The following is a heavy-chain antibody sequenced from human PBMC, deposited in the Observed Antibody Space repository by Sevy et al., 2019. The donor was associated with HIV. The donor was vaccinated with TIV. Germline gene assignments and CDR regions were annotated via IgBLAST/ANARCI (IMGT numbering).Heavy chain of an antibody. D-gene: IGHD6-6*01. CDR2: ISWSGGST. Sequence: GGSLRLSCAASGFTFHDYAMHWVRQPPGKGLEWVSLISWSGGSTYYADSVKGRFTISRDNGKNSLYLQMNSLITEDTAFYYCAKDLGSSSWNYSGMDVWGQGTTVTVSS. CDR1: GFTFHDYA. CDR3: AKDLGSSSWNYSGMDV. V-gene: IGHV3-43D*03. J-gene: IGHJ6*02.